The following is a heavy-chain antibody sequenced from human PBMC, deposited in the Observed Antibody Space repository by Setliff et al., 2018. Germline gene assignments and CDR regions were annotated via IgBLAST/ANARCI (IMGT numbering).Heavy chain of an antibody. CDR3: ARSGDYGSGRLSP. Sequence: SETLSLTCAVSGGSISSSDSNTNWWSWVRQPPGKGLEWIGYINYSGSTNYNPSLKSRVTISVDTSKNQFSLKLTSVTAADTAVYYCARSGDYGSGRLSPWGQGTLVTVSS. V-gene: IGHV4-61*05. CDR1: GGSISSSDSNTNW. D-gene: IGHD3-10*01. CDR2: INYSGST. J-gene: IGHJ5*02.